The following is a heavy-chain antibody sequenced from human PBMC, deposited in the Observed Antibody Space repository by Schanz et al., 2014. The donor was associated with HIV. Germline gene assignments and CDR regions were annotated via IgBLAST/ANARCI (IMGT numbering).Heavy chain of an antibody. Sequence: QVQLVQSGAEVKKPGSSVKVSCEASGGTFSSHAINWVRQAPGQGLEWIGGIIPVFSTSNYAQKFQGRVTVTADESTSTVYMELHSLRSDDTAIYYCSTAGGSGARRYSGVFEDWGQGTLVSVSS. CDR3: STAGGSGARRYSGVFED. V-gene: IGHV1-69*01. J-gene: IGHJ4*02. CDR2: IIPVFSTS. D-gene: IGHD3-9*01. CDR1: GGTFSSHA.